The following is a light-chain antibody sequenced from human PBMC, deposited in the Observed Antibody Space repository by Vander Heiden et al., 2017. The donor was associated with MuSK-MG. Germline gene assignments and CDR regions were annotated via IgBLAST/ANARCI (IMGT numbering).Light chain of an antibody. CDR2: ENN. V-gene: IGLV6-57*01. CDR3: QSYDTSSWL. CDR1: SGSIATDS. J-gene: IGLJ3*02. Sequence: KYMLTQPHAVSESPGKTVTISCTRSSGSIATDSVQWYQQRPGRSPTILIYENNRRPSGVPDRFSGSIDRSSNSASLSISGLKTEDEADYYCQSYDTSSWLFGGGTKLTVL.